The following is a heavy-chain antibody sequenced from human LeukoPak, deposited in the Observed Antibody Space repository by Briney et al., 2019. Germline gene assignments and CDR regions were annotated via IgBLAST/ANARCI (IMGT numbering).Heavy chain of an antibody. J-gene: IGHJ4*02. CDR1: GYTFTGYY. V-gene: IGHV1-2*06. D-gene: IGHD5-18*01. Sequence: ASVKVSCKASGYTFTGYYMHWVRQAPGQGLEGMGRINPNSGGTNYAQKFQGRVTMTRDTSISTAYMELSRLRSDDTAVYYCARSRYTAMVSFDYWGQGTLVTVSS. CDR3: ARSRYTAMVSFDY. CDR2: INPNSGGT.